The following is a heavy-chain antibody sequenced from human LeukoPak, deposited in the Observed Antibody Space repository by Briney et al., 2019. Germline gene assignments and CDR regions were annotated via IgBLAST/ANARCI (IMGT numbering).Heavy chain of an antibody. CDR1: GFTFSSYA. Sequence: PGGSLRLSWAASGFTFSSYAMTWVRQAPGKGLEWVSSISSSSSYIYYADSVKGRFTISRDNAKNSLYLQMNSLRAEDTAVYYCARDGYCSGASCSYYYYYYMDVWGKGTTVTVSS. CDR2: ISSSSSYI. CDR3: ARDGYCSGASCSYYYYYYMDV. V-gene: IGHV3-21*01. J-gene: IGHJ6*03. D-gene: IGHD2-15*01.